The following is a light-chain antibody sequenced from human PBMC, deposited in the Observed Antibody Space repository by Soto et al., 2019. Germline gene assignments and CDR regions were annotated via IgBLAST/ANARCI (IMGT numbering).Light chain of an antibody. CDR1: TIDVGLYNY. CDR3: CSSSGSYTYV. Sequence: QSALTQPRSVSGSPGRSVTISCTGTTIDVGLYNYVSWYHQHPGKAPKLLIYDVTKRPSGVPDRFSGSKSGTTASLTISGLRAEDEGDYYCCSSSGSYTYVFGTGTKVTVL. V-gene: IGLV2-11*01. CDR2: DVT. J-gene: IGLJ1*01.